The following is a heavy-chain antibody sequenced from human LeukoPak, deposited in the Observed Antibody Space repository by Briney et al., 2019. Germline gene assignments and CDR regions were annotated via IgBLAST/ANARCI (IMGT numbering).Heavy chain of an antibody. CDR2: ISGSGGST. CDR1: GFTFSSYA. D-gene: IGHD2-15*01. V-gene: IGHV3-23*01. Sequence: AGGSLRLSCAASGFTFSSYAMSWVRQAPGKGLEWVSAISGSGGSTYYADSVKGRFTISRDNSKNTLYLQMNSLRAEDTAVYYCAKGPRGSGARGYYYGMDVWGQGTTVTVSS. J-gene: IGHJ6*02. CDR3: AKGPRGSGARGYYYGMDV.